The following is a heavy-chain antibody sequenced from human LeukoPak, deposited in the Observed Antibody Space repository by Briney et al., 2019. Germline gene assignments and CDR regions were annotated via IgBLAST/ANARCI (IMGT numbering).Heavy chain of an antibody. CDR2: IYYSGST. D-gene: IGHD3-16*01. V-gene: IGHV4-39*01. CDR1: GGSISSSSYY. CDR3: ARHDLALGRSNWFDP. J-gene: IGHJ5*02. Sequence: ASETLSLTCTVSGGSISSSSYYWGWIRQPPGKGLEWIGSIYYSGSTYYNPSLKSRVTISVDTSKNQFSLKLSSVTAADTAVYYCARHDLALGRSNWFDPWGQGTLVTVSS.